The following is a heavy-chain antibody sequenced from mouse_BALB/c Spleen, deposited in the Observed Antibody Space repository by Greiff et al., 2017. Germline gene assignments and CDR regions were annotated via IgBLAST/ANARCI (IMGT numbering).Heavy chain of an antibody. CDR1: GYTFTSYV. J-gene: IGHJ4*01. V-gene: IGHV1-14*01. CDR3: ARHYYGSSYYAMDY. CDR2: INPYNDGT. Sequence: VQLKQSGPELVKPGASVKMSCKASGYTFTSYVMHWVKQKPGQGLEWIGYINPYNDGTKYNEKFKGKATLTSDKSSSTAYMELSSLTSEDSAVYYCARHYYGSSYYAMDYWGQGTSVTVSS. D-gene: IGHD1-1*01.